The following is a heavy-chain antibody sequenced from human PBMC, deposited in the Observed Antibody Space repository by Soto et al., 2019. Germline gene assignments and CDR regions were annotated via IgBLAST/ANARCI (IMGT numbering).Heavy chain of an antibody. CDR2: IYYSGST. J-gene: IGHJ3*02. D-gene: IGHD3-16*02. Sequence: QLQLQESGPGLVKPSETLSLTCTVSGGSISSSSYYWGWIRQPPGKGLEWIGSIYYSGSTYYNPSLKSRVTISVDTSKNQFSLKLSSVTAADTAVYYCASSPPIVAFDIWGQGTMVTVSS. CDR3: ASSPPIVAFDI. V-gene: IGHV4-39*01. CDR1: GGSISSSSYY.